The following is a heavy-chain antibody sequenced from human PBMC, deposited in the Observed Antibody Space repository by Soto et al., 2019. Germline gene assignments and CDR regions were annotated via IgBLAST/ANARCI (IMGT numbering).Heavy chain of an antibody. J-gene: IGHJ6*03. CDR3: ARGPSSSFRYYMDV. D-gene: IGHD6-13*01. V-gene: IGHV4-34*01. CDR2: INHSGST. CDR1: GGSFSGYY. Sequence: QVQLQQWGAGLLKPSETLSLTCAVYGGSFSGYYWSWIRQPPGKGLEWIGEINHSGSTHYNPSLKSRVTISVDTSKNQFSLKLSSVTAADTAVYYCARGPSSSFRYYMDVWGKGTTVTVSS.